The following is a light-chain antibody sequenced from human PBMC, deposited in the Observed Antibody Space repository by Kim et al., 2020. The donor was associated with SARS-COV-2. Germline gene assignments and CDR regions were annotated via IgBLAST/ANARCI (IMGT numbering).Light chain of an antibody. V-gene: IGLV2-11*01. CDR2: DVS. J-gene: IGLJ3*02. CDR3: CSYAGNWE. Sequence: QSALTQPRSVSGSPGQSVTISCTGTSSDVGGYNYVSWYQQHPGKAPKLMIYDVSKRPSGVPDRFSGSQSGNTASLTISGLQAEDEADYYCCSYAGNWEFGGGTQLTVL. CDR1: SSDVGGYNY.